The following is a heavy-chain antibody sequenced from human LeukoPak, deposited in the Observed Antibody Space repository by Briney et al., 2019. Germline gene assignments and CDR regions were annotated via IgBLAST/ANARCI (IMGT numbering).Heavy chain of an antibody. J-gene: IGHJ4*02. D-gene: IGHD3-3*01. CDR2: NYYSGTT. CDR1: GGSINSSSYS. CDR3: ARLRFDFWSGYTHPYFDY. V-gene: IGHV4-39*01. Sequence: PSETLPLTCTVSGGSINSSSYSWGWIRQPPGKGREWLGSNYYSGTTYYIPSLKSRVTISVDTSKIQFSLKLSSVAATDTAVYFCARLRFDFWSGYTHPYFDYWGQGTLVTVSS.